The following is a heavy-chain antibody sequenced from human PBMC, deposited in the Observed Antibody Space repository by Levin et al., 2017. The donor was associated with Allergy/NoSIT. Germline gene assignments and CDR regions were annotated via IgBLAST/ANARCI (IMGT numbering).Heavy chain of an antibody. V-gene: IGHV3-21*04. CDR2: ISGSGTYI. CDR1: GFSLSGYS. J-gene: IGHJ5*02. Sequence: GGSLRLSCVASGFSLSGYSMNWVRQAPGKGLEWVSTISGSGTYINYVDSVKGRFAISRDDAKNSVYLQMNSLRDEDTAVYYCARDQGLAWGQVVLVTVSS. CDR3: ARDQGLA.